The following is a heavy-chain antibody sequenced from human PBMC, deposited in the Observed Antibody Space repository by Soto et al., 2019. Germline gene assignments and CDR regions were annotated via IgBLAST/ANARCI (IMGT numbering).Heavy chain of an antibody. Sequence: QVQLVESGGGVDQPGRSLRLSCAASGFTFSSYGMHWVRQAPGKGLEWVAVIWYDGNNKYLADSVKGRFTISRDNSKSTLYLQMNSLRAEDTAVYYCARELNTVTTRDAFDIWGQGTMVTVSS. D-gene: IGHD4-17*01. CDR2: IWYDGNNK. CDR3: ARELNTVTTRDAFDI. V-gene: IGHV3-33*01. CDR1: GFTFSSYG. J-gene: IGHJ3*02.